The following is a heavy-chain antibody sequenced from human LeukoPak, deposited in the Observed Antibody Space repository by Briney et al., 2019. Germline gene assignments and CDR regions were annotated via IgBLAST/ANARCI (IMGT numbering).Heavy chain of an antibody. J-gene: IGHJ4*02. V-gene: IGHV3-48*04. CDR2: ISSSSSTI. CDR1: GFTFSSYS. CDR3: AREFVSLYYYDSSGYS. Sequence: PGGSLRLSCAASGFTFSSYSMNWVRQAPGKGLEWVSYISSSSSTIYYADSVKGRFTISRDNAKNSLYLQMNSLRAEDTAVYYCAREFVSLYYYDSSGYSWGQGTLVTVSS. D-gene: IGHD3-22*01.